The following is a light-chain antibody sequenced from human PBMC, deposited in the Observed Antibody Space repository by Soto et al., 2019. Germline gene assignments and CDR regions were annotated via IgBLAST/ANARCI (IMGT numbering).Light chain of an antibody. CDR3: QSFDSSLSTGV. Sequence: QSVLTQPPSVSGAPGQTVTISCTGSSSSIGSGYGVHWYQQLPGTAPKLLIYDNNNRPSGVPDRFSGSRSGTSASLAIAGLQAEDEADYYCQSFDSSLSTGVFGGGTKVTVL. CDR1: SSSIGSGYG. V-gene: IGLV1-40*01. CDR2: DNN. J-gene: IGLJ3*02.